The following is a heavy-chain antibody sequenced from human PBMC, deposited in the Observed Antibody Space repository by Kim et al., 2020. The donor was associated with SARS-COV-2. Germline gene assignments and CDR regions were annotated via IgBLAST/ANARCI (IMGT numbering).Heavy chain of an antibody. CDR3: ARVDPVDIVAIPYGMDV. J-gene: IGHJ6*02. V-gene: IGHV1-8*01. D-gene: IGHD5-12*01. Sequence: FQGRVTMTRNNSISTAYMELSSLRSEDTAVYYCARVDPVDIVAIPYGMDVWGQGTTVTVSS.